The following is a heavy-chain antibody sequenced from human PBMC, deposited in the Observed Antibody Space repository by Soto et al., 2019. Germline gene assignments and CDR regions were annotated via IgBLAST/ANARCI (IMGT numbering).Heavy chain of an antibody. Sequence: GGSLRLSCAASGFTFSSYGMHWVRQAPGKGLEWVAVISYDGSNKYYADSVKGRFTISRDNSKNTLYLQMNSLRAEDTAVYYCAKHNRGKSSSGIAAAYNWFDPWGQGTLVTVSS. CDR2: ISYDGSNK. D-gene: IGHD6-13*01. V-gene: IGHV3-30*18. CDR1: GFTFSSYG. CDR3: AKHNRGKSSSGIAAAYNWFDP. J-gene: IGHJ5*02.